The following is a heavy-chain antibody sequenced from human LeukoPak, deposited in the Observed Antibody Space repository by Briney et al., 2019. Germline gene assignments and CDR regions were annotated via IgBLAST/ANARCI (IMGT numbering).Heavy chain of an antibody. CDR1: GGSISSYY. CDR2: IYYSGST. J-gene: IGHJ3*02. D-gene: IGHD1-26*01. Sequence: SETLSLTCTVSGGSISSYYWTWIRQPPGKGLEWIGYIYYSGSTKYNPSLKSRITISVDTSKNQFSLNLNSVTAADTAVYYCARVSTAISGSSAPGAFDIWGRGTMVTVSS. V-gene: IGHV4-59*01. CDR3: ARVSTAISGSSAPGAFDI.